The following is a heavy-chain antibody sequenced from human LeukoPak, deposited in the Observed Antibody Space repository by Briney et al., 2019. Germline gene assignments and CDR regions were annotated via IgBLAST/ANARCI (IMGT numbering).Heavy chain of an antibody. CDR1: GFILSHHG. CDR3: VKDGGWVQYAN. V-gene: IGHV3-23*01. CDR2: IRTYGVTT. J-gene: IGHJ4*02. Sequence: GGSLRLSCAASGFILSHHGMNWVRQAPGKGLEWVSGIRTYGVTTYYAVSVKGRFIISRDNSKNTVYLQMNSLSAEDAAVYYCVKDGGWVQYANWGQGTLVTVSS. D-gene: IGHD5-24*01.